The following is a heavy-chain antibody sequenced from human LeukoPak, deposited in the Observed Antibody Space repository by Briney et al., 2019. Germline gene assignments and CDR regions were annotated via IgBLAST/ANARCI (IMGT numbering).Heavy chain of an antibody. CDR2: IYYSGST. V-gene: IGHV4-59*01. D-gene: IGHD2-8*01. J-gene: IGHJ4*02. CDR3: ASSNIVLMVYALRFDY. CDR1: GGSISSYY. Sequence: SETLSLTCTVSGGSISSYYWSWIRQPPGKGLEWIGYIYYSGSTNYNPSLKSRVTISVDTSKNQFSLKLSSVTAADTAVYYCASSNIVLMVYALRFDYWGPGTLVTVSS.